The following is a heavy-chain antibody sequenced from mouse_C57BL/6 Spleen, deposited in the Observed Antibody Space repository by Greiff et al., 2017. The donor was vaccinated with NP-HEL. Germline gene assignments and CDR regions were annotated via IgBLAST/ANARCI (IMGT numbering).Heavy chain of an antibody. CDR1: GYTFTSYW. D-gene: IGHD1-1*01. V-gene: IGHV1-7*01. CDR2: INPSSGYT. J-gene: IGHJ1*03. Sequence: QVHVKQSGAELAKPGASVKLSCKASGYTFTSYWMHWVKQRPGQGLEWIGYINPSSGYTKYNQKFKDKATLTADKSSSTAYMQLSSLTYEDSAVYYCARSTTVVEYFDVWGTGTTVTVSS. CDR3: ARSTTVVEYFDV.